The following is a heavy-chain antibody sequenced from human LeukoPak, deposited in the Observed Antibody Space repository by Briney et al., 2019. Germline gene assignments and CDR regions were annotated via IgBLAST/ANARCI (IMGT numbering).Heavy chain of an antibody. Sequence: GGSLRLSCAASGFTFSSYWMSWVRQAPGKGLEWVANIKQDRSEKNYVDSVKGRFTISRDNARKSLYLQMNSLRAEDTAVYYCARDTLYFDTSGSLSYWGLGTVVTVSS. CDR3: ARDTLYFDTSGSLSY. D-gene: IGHD3-22*01. V-gene: IGHV3-7*01. CDR2: IKQDRSEK. CDR1: GFTFSSYW. J-gene: IGHJ4*02.